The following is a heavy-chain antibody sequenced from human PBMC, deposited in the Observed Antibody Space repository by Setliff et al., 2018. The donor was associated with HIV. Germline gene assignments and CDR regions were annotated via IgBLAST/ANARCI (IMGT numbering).Heavy chain of an antibody. Sequence: VASVKVSCKASGGAPNIYSISWVRQAPGQGLEWMGRLIPGLGTNYAQKFQGRVTMTRDTSISTAYMELSGLTSDDSAVYYCARYLVVVPVAVGGLDVWGQGTTVTVSS. CDR2: LIPGLGT. J-gene: IGHJ6*02. V-gene: IGHV1-2*02. CDR1: GGAPNIYS. CDR3: ARYLVVVPVAVGGLDV. D-gene: IGHD2-2*01.